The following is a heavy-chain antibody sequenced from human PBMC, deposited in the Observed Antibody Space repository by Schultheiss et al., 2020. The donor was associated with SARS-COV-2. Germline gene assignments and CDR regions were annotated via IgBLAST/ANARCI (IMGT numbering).Heavy chain of an antibody. D-gene: IGHD4-17*01. CDR2: INPSGGST. V-gene: IGHV1-46*01. J-gene: IGHJ4*02. CDR3: AGLSHGDYGMFYSYYFDY. Sequence: ASVKVSCKASGYTFTSYGISWVRQAPGQGLEWMGIINPSGGSTSYAQKFQGRVTMTRDTSTSTVYMELSSLRSEDTAVYYCAGLSHGDYGMFYSYYFDYWGQGTLVTVSS. CDR1: GYTFTSYG.